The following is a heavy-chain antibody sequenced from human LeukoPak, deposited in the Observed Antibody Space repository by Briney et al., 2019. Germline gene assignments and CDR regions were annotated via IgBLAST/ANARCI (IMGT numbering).Heavy chain of an antibody. CDR1: GFTFRNNA. J-gene: IGHJ6*02. Sequence: GGSLRLSCAASGFTFRNNAMRWIRQAPGKGLEWVTQIWSDGSNKYYADSVKGRFTISRDNSKNTVFLQMNSLRVDDTAVYYCARDGQQLAPYAMDVWGQGTTVTVSS. CDR2: IWSDGSNK. D-gene: IGHD6-13*01. CDR3: ARDGQQLAPYAMDV. V-gene: IGHV3-33*01.